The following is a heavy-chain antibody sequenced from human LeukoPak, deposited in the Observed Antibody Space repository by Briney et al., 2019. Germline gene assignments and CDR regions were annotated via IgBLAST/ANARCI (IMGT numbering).Heavy chain of an antibody. CDR2: IIPVFGTT. CDR3: AKQGAVRQDYYMDV. CDR1: GDSLSSYA. J-gene: IGHJ6*03. V-gene: IGHV1-69*15. D-gene: IGHD3-16*01. Sequence: SVNVSCKASGDSLSSYAITCVRQAPGQGLGWMGRIIPVFGTTTYAQKYQDRVTITADVGSSTAYLELTRLTSEDTALYFCAKQGAVRQDYYMDVWGNGTTVIVSS.